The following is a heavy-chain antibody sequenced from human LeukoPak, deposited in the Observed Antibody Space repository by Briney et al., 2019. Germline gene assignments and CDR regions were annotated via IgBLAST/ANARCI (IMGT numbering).Heavy chain of an antibody. J-gene: IGHJ5*02. CDR2: ISSSSSTI. V-gene: IGHV3-48*01. CDR3: ARDLTGTTPNWFDP. D-gene: IGHD1-7*01. Sequence: GGSLRLSCAASGFTFSSYSMNWVRQAPGKGPEWVSYISSSSSTIYYADSVKGRFTISRDNAKNSLYLQMNSLRAEDTAVYYCARDLTGTTPNWFDPWGQGTLVTVSS. CDR1: GFTFSSYS.